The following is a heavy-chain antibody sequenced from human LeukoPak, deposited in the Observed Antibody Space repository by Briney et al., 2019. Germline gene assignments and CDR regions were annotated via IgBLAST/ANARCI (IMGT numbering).Heavy chain of an antibody. CDR1: GFTFSSYA. CDR3: AKGPGQVTDGYFDY. D-gene: IGHD4-23*01. Sequence: GSLRLSCAASGFTFSSYAMSWVRQAPGKGLEWVSAISGTGGSTYYAESVKGRFTISRDNSKNTLYLQMNSLRAEDTAVYYCAKGPGQVTDGYFDYWGQGTLVTVSS. V-gene: IGHV3-23*01. CDR2: ISGTGGST. J-gene: IGHJ4*02.